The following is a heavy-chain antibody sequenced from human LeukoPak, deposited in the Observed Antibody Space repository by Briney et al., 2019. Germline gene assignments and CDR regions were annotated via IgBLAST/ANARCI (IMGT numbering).Heavy chain of an antibody. CDR3: ARDLRRTYRSSWYYFDY. J-gene: IGHJ4*02. CDR1: GGTFSSYA. Sequence: GSSVKVSCKASGGTFSSYAISWVRQAPGQGLEWMGGIIPIFGTANYAQKFQGRVTITADESTSTAYMELSSLRSEDTVVYYCARDLRRTYRSSWYYFDYWGQGTLVTVSS. CDR2: IIPIFGTA. V-gene: IGHV1-69*01. D-gene: IGHD6-13*01.